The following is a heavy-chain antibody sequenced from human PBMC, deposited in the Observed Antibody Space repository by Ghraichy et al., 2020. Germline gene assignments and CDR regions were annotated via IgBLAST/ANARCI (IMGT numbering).Heavy chain of an antibody. D-gene: IGHD5-12*01. J-gene: IGHJ3*02. CDR1: GGSISSYY. CDR3: ARVKGTINGIFDI. CDR2: IYYSGST. V-gene: IGHV4-59*01. Sequence: SETLSLTCTVSGGSISSYYWSWIRQPPGKGLEWIGYIYYSGSTNYNPSLKSRVTISVDTSKNQFSLKLSSVTAADTAVYYCARVKGTINGIFDIWGQGTMVTVSS.